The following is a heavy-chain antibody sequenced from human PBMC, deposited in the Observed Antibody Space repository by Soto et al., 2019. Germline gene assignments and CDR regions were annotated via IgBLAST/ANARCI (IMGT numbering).Heavy chain of an antibody. CDR3: ARHDWNGVDY. Sequence: QMQLQESGPGLVKPSETLSLTCTVSGGSISRNSYYWGWIRQPPGKGLEWIGSIYYSGSTYYNPFLNSRVTISVDTSKNQFSLKLSSVTAADTAVYYCARHDWNGVDYWGQGTLVTVSS. CDR1: GGSISRNSYY. V-gene: IGHV4-39*01. J-gene: IGHJ4*02. D-gene: IGHD1-1*01. CDR2: IYYSGST.